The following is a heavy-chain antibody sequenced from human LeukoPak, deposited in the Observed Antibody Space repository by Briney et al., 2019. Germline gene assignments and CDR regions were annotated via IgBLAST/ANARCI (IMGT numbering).Heavy chain of an antibody. CDR2: IYYNGNT. J-gene: IGHJ4*02. Sequence: SETLSLTCTVSGVSINNYYWSWIRQPPGKGLEWIGYIYYNGNTNNNPSLKSRVTMSIDSSKSQPSLKLRSVTAADTAVYYCARVAGYCAGTACYAFYFNFWGQGTLVTVSS. D-gene: IGHD2-2*01. V-gene: IGHV4-59*01. CDR1: GVSINNYY. CDR3: ARVAGYCAGTACYAFYFNF.